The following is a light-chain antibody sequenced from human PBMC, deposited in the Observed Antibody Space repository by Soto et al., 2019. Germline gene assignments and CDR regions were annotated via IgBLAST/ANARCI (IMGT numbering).Light chain of an antibody. V-gene: IGKV3-15*01. CDR2: GAS. J-gene: IGKJ1*01. CDR3: LQYNKWPLA. CDR1: QSVSSN. Sequence: IAMMQSPATLSVSPGERATLSCRASQSVSSNLAWYQQKPGQAPRLLIYGASTRATGIPARFSGSGSGTDFTLTLSSLQSEDFAVYYCLQYNKWPLAFGPGTKVEIK.